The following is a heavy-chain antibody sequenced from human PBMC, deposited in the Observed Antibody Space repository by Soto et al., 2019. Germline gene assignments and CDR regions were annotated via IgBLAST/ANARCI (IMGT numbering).Heavy chain of an antibody. V-gene: IGHV1-46*03. CDR3: TGGGAIVVVTAALDL. D-gene: IGHD2-21*02. J-gene: IGHJ5*02. Sequence: ASVKVSCKASGYSFTNYYIHWVRQAPGQGLEWMGTINAGGGYTTYAQRFQGRVTMTRDTSTSTVSMALSSLRYEDTALYYCTGGGAIVVVTAALDLWGQGTLVTVSS. CDR2: INAGGGYT. CDR1: GYSFTNYY.